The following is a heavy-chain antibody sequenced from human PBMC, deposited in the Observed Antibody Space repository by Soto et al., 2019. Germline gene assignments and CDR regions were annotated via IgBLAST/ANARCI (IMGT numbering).Heavy chain of an antibody. Sequence: PGGSLRLSCASSGFTFSNYGMHWVRQAPGKGLEWVAVISYDGSNKYYVDSVKGRFTISRENPKTTLFLQMDSLRAEDTAVYYCARSAGKGGLAAPIDYWGQGILVTVSS. D-gene: IGHD6-13*01. J-gene: IGHJ4*02. CDR3: ARSAGKGGLAAPIDY. V-gene: IGHV3-33*01. CDR1: GFTFSNYG. CDR2: ISYDGSNK.